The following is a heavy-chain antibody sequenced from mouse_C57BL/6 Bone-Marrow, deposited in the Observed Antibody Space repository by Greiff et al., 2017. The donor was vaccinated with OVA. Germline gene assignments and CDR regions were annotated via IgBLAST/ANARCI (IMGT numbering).Heavy chain of an antibody. CDR1: GYTFTSYW. V-gene: IGHV1-64*01. Sequence: QVQLQQPGAELVKPGASVKLSCKASGYTFTSYWMHWVKQRPGQGLEWIGMIFPNSGSTNYNEKFKSKATLTVDKSSSTAYMQLSSLTSEDAAVYYCARWAYYSNYVGYWGRGTALTVTS. CDR3: ARWAYYSNYVGY. D-gene: IGHD2-5*01. J-gene: IGHJ2*01. CDR2: IFPNSGST.